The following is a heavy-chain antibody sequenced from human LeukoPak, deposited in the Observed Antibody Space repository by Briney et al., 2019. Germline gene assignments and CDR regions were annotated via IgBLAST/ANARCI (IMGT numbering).Heavy chain of an antibody. CDR2: MNPNSGNT. CDR1: GYTFTSYD. Sequence: ASVKVSCKASGYTFTSYDINWVRQAPGQGLEWMGWMNPNSGNTGYAQKFQGRVTITRNTSISTAYMELSSLRSEDTAVYYCAKDIAASTSGDYFDYWGQGTLVTVSS. J-gene: IGHJ4*02. CDR3: AKDIAASTSGDYFDY. D-gene: IGHD6-13*01. V-gene: IGHV1-8*03.